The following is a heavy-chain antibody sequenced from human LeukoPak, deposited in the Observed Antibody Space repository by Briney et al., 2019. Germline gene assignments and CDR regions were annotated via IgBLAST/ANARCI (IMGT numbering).Heavy chain of an antibody. V-gene: IGHV1-18*01. Sequence: ASVKVSCNASGYTFTSYGISWVRQAPGQGLEWMGWISAYNGNTNYAQKLQGRVTMTTDTSTSTAYMELRSLRSDDTAVYYCARGTRGDTSGYMRGQFDYWGQGTLVTVSS. CDR1: GYTFTSYG. D-gene: IGHD3-22*01. CDR2: ISAYNGNT. J-gene: IGHJ4*02. CDR3: ARGTRGDTSGYMRGQFDY.